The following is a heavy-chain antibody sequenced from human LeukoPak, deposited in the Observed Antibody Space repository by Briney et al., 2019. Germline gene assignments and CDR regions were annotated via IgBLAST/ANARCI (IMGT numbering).Heavy chain of an antibody. V-gene: IGHV1-18*01. CDR3: ARDGPVVVPAATWATDAFDI. CDR2: ISASNGNT. D-gene: IGHD2-2*01. J-gene: IGHJ3*02. Sequence: ASVKVSCKASGYTFTTYGISWVRQAPGQGLEWMGWISASNGNTNYAQNLQGRVTMTTDTSTSTAYMELRSLKSDDTAVYYCARDGPVVVPAATWATDAFDIWGQGTMVTVSS. CDR1: GYTFTTYG.